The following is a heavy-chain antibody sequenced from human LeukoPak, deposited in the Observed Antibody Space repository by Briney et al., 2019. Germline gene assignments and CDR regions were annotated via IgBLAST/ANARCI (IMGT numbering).Heavy chain of an antibody. V-gene: IGHV3-21*01. CDR1: GYIFSIYW. J-gene: IGHJ4*02. D-gene: IGHD6-13*01. CDR2: ISSSSSYI. CDR3: ARDKQQLTYYFDY. Sequence: GGSLRLSCVDSGYIFSIYWMGCGREAPGEGLEWGSSISSSSSYIYYADSVKGRFTISRDNAKNSLYLQMNSLRAEDTAVYYCARDKQQLTYYFDYWGQGTLVTVSS.